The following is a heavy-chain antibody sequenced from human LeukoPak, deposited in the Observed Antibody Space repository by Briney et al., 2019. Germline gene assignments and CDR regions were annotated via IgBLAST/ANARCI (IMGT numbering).Heavy chain of an antibody. J-gene: IGHJ4*02. Sequence: SETLSLTCTVSGHSITSGYYWGWIRQPPGKALEGIGSMSYSGTTNYNPSLKSRVSISLDMCKNQFSLKLSSVTAADTAVYYCARMNPYADYDYLDYWGQGTLVTVSS. D-gene: IGHD4-17*01. CDR3: ARMNPYADYDYLDY. CDR2: MSYSGTT. CDR1: GHSITSGYY. V-gene: IGHV4-38-2*02.